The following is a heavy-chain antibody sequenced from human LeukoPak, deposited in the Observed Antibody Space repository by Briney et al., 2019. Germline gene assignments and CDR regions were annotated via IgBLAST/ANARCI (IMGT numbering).Heavy chain of an antibody. V-gene: IGHV4-31*03. J-gene: IGHJ4*02. CDR3: ASLTDFNWNFDY. Sequence: PSETLSLTCTVSGGSINSGGYCWSWIRQHPGKGLEWIGYIYYRGGTHYNPSLRSRVTMSVDTSENQFSLKLSSVTAADTAVYYCASLTDFNWNFDYWGQGTLVTVSS. CDR1: GGSINSGGYC. D-gene: IGHD1-20*01. CDR2: IYYRGGT.